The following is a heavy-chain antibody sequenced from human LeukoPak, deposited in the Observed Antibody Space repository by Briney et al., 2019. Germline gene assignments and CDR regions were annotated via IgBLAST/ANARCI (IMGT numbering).Heavy chain of an antibody. CDR2: ISYDGSNK. Sequence: QTGRSLRLSCAASGFTFSSYAMHWVRQAPGKGLEWVAVISYDGSNKYYADSVKGRFTISRDNSKNMLYPQMNSLRAEDTAVYYCAKWKYSNSGIDDYWGQGTLVTVSS. CDR1: GFTFSSYA. J-gene: IGHJ4*02. CDR3: AKWKYSNSGIDDY. D-gene: IGHD6-6*01. V-gene: IGHV3-30-3*02.